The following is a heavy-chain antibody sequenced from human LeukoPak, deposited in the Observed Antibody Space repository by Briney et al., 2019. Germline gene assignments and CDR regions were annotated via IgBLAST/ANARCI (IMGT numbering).Heavy chain of an antibody. Sequence: SETLSLTCTVSGGSISSYYWSWIRQPPGKGLEWIGYIYYSGSTNYNPSLRSRVTISVDTSKNQFSLKLSSVTAADTAVYYCASGRGLRRYWYFDLWGRGTLVTVSS. CDR2: IYYSGST. J-gene: IGHJ2*01. D-gene: IGHD3-10*01. CDR3: ASGRGLRRYWYFDL. CDR1: GGSISSYY. V-gene: IGHV4-59*01.